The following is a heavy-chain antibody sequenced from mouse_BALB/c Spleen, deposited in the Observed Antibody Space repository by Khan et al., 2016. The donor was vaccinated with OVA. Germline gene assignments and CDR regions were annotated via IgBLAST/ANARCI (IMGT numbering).Heavy chain of an antibody. CDR2: VNPNTGGS. CDR3: ARGCDFFAY. Sequence: IQLVQSGPDLVKPGASVKISCKASGYSFTLYYMTWVKQSHGKSLEWIGRVNPNTGGSDYNQAFKGKAILTVDKSSNTAYMQLHCLTSEDSAVDCCARGCDFFAYWGQGTLVTVSA. V-gene: IGHV1S135*01. CDR1: GYSFTLYY. J-gene: IGHJ3*01.